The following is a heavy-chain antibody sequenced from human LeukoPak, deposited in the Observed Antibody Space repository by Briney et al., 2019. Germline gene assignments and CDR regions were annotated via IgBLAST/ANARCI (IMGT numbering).Heavy chain of an antibody. V-gene: IGHV3-21*01. J-gene: IGHJ3*02. Sequence: GGSLRLSCAASGFTFSSYSMNWVRQAPGKGLEWVSSISSGSTYMYYADSVKGRFTISRDNAQNSMYLQMNSRRAEDTAVYYCGSIGGRSKAAKGDAFDIWGQGTMVTVSS. CDR2: ISSGSTYM. D-gene: IGHD6-6*01. CDR1: GFTFSSYS. CDR3: GSIGGRSKAAKGDAFDI.